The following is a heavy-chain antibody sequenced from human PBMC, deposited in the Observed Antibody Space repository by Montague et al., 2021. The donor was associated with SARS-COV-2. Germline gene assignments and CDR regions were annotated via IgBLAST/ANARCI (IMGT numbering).Heavy chain of an antibody. CDR3: ASDRGELHAADY. D-gene: IGHD1-26*01. CDR1: GFTFSSYS. Sequence: SLRLSCAASGFTFSSYSMNWVRQAPGKGLEWVSSISSSSSYIYYADSVKGRFTISRDNAKNSLYLHMNSLRAEDTAVYYCASDRGELHAADYWGQGTLVTVSS. CDR2: ISSSSSYI. V-gene: IGHV3-21*01. J-gene: IGHJ4*02.